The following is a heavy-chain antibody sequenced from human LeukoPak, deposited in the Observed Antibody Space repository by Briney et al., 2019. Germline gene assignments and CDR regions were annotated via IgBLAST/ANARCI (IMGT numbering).Heavy chain of an antibody. Sequence: SVKVSCKASGGTFSSYAISWVRQAPGQGLEWMGRIIPIFGTANYAQKFQGRVTITTDESTSTAYMELSSLRSEDTAVYYCAYGDYDWYFDLWGRGTLVTISS. D-gene: IGHD4-17*01. V-gene: IGHV1-69*05. CDR3: AYGDYDWYFDL. J-gene: IGHJ2*01. CDR1: GGTFSSYA. CDR2: IIPIFGTA.